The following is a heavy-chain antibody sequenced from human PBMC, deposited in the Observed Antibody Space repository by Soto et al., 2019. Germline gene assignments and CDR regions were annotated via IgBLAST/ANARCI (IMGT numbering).Heavy chain of an antibody. Sequence: QVHLVQSGAEVKKPGASVKVSCKGSGYGFTTYGITWVRQAPGQGLEWMAWISAHNGNTNYAQKVQGRVTVTRDTSTSTSYMALRSLRYDDTAVYYCARGRYADYWGQGALVTASS. CDR1: GYGFTTYG. J-gene: IGHJ4*02. CDR3: ARGRYADY. V-gene: IGHV1-18*01. D-gene: IGHD1-1*01. CDR2: ISAHNGNT.